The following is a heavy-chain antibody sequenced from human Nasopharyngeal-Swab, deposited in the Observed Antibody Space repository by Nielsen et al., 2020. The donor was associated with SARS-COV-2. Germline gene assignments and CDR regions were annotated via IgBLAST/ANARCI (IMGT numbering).Heavy chain of an antibody. CDR1: GYIFSSYP. Sequence: VKVSCQASGYIFSSYPMHLVRQAPGQGLEWMGWINAGNGDTKYSQNFQGRLTITRDTFARTAYMEVSSLRSEDTAVYYCVREGLYRSSSDVDYWGQGTLVTVSS. D-gene: IGHD6-6*01. J-gene: IGHJ4*02. V-gene: IGHV1-3*01. CDR2: INAGNGDT. CDR3: VREGLYRSSSDVDY.